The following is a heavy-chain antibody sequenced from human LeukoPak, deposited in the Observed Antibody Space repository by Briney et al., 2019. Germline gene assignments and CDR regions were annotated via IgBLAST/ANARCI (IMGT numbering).Heavy chain of an antibody. CDR2: ISGSGGST. CDR1: GFTFSSYA. V-gene: IGHV3-23*01. Sequence: PGGSLRLSCAASGFTFSSYAMSWVRQAPGKGLEWVSAISGSGGSTYHADSVKGRFTISRDNSKNTLYLQMNSLRAEDTAVYYCAKDDSGSWASYFDYWGQGTLVTVSS. J-gene: IGHJ4*02. D-gene: IGHD3-10*01. CDR3: AKDDSGSWASYFDY.